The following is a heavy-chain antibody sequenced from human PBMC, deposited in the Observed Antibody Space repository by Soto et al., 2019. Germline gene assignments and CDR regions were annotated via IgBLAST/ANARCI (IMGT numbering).Heavy chain of an antibody. CDR1: GFTLSSYT. CDR2: TSSDGSDK. V-gene: IGHV3-30-3*01. Sequence: QVQLVESGGGVVQPGRSLRLSCAASGFTLSSYTMYWVRQAPDKGLECVATTSSDGSDKYYADSVKGRFTISRDNSKNTLFLQMNSLRAEDTAVYYCARERSLAGAAHGYWGQGALVTVST. D-gene: IGHD6-19*01. CDR3: ARERSLAGAAHGY. J-gene: IGHJ4*02.